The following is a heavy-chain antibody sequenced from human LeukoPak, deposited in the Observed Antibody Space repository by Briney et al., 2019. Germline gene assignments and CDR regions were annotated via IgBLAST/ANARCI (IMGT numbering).Heavy chain of an antibody. CDR3: TRDDGRRWLRDAFDI. Sequence: PGGSLRLSCTASGFTFGDYAMSWVRQAPGKGLEWVGFIRSKAYGGTTEYAASVKGRFTISRDDSKSIAYLQMNSLKTEDTAVYYCTRDDGRRWLRDAFDIWGQGIMVTVSS. V-gene: IGHV3-49*04. J-gene: IGHJ3*02. D-gene: IGHD4-23*01. CDR1: GFTFGDYA. CDR2: IRSKAYGGTT.